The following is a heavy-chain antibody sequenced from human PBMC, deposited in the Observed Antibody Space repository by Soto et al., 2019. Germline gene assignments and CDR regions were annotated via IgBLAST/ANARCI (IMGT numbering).Heavy chain of an antibody. CDR1: GGTFSSYA. D-gene: IGHD3-3*01. V-gene: IGHV1-69*01. Sequence: QVQLVQSGAEVKKPGSSVKVSCKASGGTFSSYAISWVRQAPGQGLEWMGGIIPIFGTANYAQKFQGRVTITADESTSTAYMELSSLRSEDTAVYYCARVVRFLEDALLGNYYYGMDVWGQGTTVTVSS. CDR3: ARVVRFLEDALLGNYYYGMDV. J-gene: IGHJ6*02. CDR2: IIPIFGTA.